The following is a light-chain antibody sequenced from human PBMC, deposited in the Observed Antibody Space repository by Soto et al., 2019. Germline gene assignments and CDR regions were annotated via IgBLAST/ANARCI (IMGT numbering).Light chain of an antibody. J-gene: IGKJ5*01. CDR1: QGIKNW. Sequence: DIQMTQSPSYVSASVGDRVTITCRASQGIKNWLAWYQQKPGKAPNLLIYTGSSLQSGVPSRFSGSGSGTDFTLTINSLQPEDFATYYCQQYYSYPITFGQGTRLENK. CDR2: TGS. CDR3: QQYYSYPIT. V-gene: IGKV1-12*01.